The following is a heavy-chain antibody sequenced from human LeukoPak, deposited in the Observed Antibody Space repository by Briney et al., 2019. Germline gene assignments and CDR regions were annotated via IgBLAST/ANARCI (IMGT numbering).Heavy chain of an antibody. J-gene: IGHJ4*02. CDR1: GGTFSSYA. Sequence: SVKVSCKASGGTFSSYAISWVRQAPGQGLERMGGIIPIFGTANYAQKFQGRVTITADESTSTAYMELSSLRSGDTAVYYCARQRGDGYNPPYYFDYWGQGTLVTVSS. D-gene: IGHD5-24*01. CDR3: ARQRGDGYNPPYYFDY. V-gene: IGHV1-69*13. CDR2: IIPIFGTA.